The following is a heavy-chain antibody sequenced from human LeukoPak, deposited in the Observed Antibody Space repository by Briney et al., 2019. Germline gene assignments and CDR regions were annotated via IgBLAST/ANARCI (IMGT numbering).Heavy chain of an antibody. V-gene: IGHV3-7*01. J-gene: IGHJ4*02. CDR2: IKQDGSQR. D-gene: IGHD6-6*01. CDR3: ARRGGSSSRRSPIDY. Sequence: PGGSLRLSCTASGFTFSDYWMTWVRQAPGKGPEWVANIKQDGSQRYYVDSVRGRFTISRDNAKNSLFLQMNGLRAEDTAVYHCARRGGSSSRRSPIDYWGQGTLVTVSS. CDR1: GFTFSDYW.